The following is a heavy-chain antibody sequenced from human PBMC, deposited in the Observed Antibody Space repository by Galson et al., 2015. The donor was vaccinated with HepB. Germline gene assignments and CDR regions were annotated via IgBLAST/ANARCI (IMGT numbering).Heavy chain of an antibody. J-gene: IGHJ4*02. CDR1: GYTFTSYY. CDR3: ARGRGYSGLPSDY. D-gene: IGHD5-12*01. CDR2: INPSGGST. Sequence: SVKVSCKASGYTFTSYYMHWVRQAPGQGLEWMGIINPSGGSTNYAQKFQGRATITADESTSTAYMELSSLRSEDTAVYYCARGRGYSGLPSDYWGQGTLVTVSS. V-gene: IGHV1-46*01.